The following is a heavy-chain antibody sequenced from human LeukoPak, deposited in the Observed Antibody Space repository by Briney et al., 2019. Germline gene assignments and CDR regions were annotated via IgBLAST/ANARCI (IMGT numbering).Heavy chain of an antibody. D-gene: IGHD4-17*01. CDR1: GLIFDDYT. CDR2: ISWDGGST. V-gene: IGHV3-43*01. CDR3: AKDIYFGGMTTVSGFDY. J-gene: IGHJ4*02. Sequence: PGGSLRLSCAASGLIFDDYTMHWVRQAPGKGLEWVSLISWDGGSTYYADSVKGRFTISRDNSKNSLYLKMNSLRTEDTALYYCAKDIYFGGMTTVSGFDYWGQGTLVTVSS.